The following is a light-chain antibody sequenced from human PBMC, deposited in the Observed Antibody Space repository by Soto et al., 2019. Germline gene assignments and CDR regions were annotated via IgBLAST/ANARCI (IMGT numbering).Light chain of an antibody. Sequence: IVMTQSPATLSVSPVEIATLSCRASQTVLSNLAWYQQKPGQAPRLLIYGASTRATGIPARFSGSGSGTDFTLTISSLEPEDSAVYYCQQRNMWPITFGQGTRLEIK. CDR2: GAS. J-gene: IGKJ5*01. CDR1: QTVLSN. CDR3: QQRNMWPIT. V-gene: IGKV3-15*01.